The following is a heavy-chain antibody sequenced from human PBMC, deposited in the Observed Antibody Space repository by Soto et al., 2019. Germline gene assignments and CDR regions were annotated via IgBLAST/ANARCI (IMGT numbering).Heavy chain of an antibody. V-gene: IGHV1-69*01. Sequence: QVQLVQSGAEVKKPGSSVKVSCKASGGTFSSYAISWVRQAPGQGLEWMGGIIPICGTSNYAQKFQGRVTITADESTSTAYMELSSLRSGVTAVYYCARGWVVLVWLSDYWGQGTLVTVSS. J-gene: IGHJ4*02. CDR3: ARGWVVLVWLSDY. CDR2: IIPICGTS. D-gene: IGHD3-3*01. CDR1: GGTFSSYA.